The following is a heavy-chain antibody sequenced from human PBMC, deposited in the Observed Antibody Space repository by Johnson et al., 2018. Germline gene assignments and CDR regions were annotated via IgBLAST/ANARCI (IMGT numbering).Heavy chain of an antibody. CDR2: INSDGSST. J-gene: IGHJ3*02. CDR1: GFTFSSYW. CDR3: AKARGAGVDAFDI. Sequence: VQLVESGGGVVQPGRSLRLSCAASGFTFSSYWMHWVRQAPGKGLVWVSRINSDGSSTSYADSVKGRFTISRDHAKNTLYLQMNSLRAEDTAVYYCAKARGAGVDAFDIWGQGTMVTVSS. D-gene: IGHD3-10*01. V-gene: IGHV3-74*02.